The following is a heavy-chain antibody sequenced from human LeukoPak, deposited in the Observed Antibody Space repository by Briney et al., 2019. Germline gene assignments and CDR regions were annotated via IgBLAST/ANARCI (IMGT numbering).Heavy chain of an antibody. CDR3: ATRTTVTTQFDY. J-gene: IGHJ4*02. CDR1: GGSFSVYY. D-gene: IGHD4-17*01. CDR2: INHSGST. V-gene: IGHV4-34*01. Sequence: PSETLSLTCAVYGGSFSVYYWSWIRQPPGKGLEWIGEINHSGSTNYNPSLKSRVTISVDTSKNQFSLKLSSVTAADTAVYYCATRTTVTTQFDYWGQGTLVTVSS.